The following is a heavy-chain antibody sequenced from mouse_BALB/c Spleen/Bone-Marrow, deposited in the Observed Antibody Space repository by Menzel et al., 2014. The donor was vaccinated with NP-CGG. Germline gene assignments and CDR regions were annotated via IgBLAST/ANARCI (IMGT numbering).Heavy chain of an antibody. D-gene: IGHD2-14*01. CDR3: ARSAYYRSLSAY. CDR2: INPSSGYA. Sequence: VQLQQSGAELARPGASVKMSCKASGYTFTSYTMHWVKQRPGQGLEWIGYINPSSGYANYNQKFKDKATLTADKSSSTAYMQLSSLTSEDSAVYYCARSAYYRSLSAYWGQGTLVTVSA. V-gene: IGHV1-4*01. J-gene: IGHJ3*01. CDR1: GYTFTSYT.